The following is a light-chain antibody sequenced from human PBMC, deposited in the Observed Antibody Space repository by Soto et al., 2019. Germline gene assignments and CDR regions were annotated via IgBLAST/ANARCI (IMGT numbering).Light chain of an antibody. CDR1: SFNIGKNY. CDR2: DND. Sequence: QSVLTQPPSVSAAPGQKVTISCSGGSFNIGKNYVSWYQQLPGTAPKLLIYDNDNRPSGIPDRFSGSKSGTSATLGITGLQTGDEADFYCAVWDSSLGAVVFDGGTQLTVL. J-gene: IGLJ7*01. V-gene: IGLV1-51*01. CDR3: AVWDSSLGAVV.